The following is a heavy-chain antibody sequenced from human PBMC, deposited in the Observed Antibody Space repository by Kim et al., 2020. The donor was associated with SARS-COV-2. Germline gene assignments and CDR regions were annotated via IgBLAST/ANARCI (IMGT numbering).Heavy chain of an antibody. CDR2: VNPNRGDT. Sequence: ASVKVSCKTSGYTFTSYDINWVRQAPGQGLEWMGRVNPNRGDTGYAQKFQGRVTMTRNTSIRIAYMELSSLRSEDTAVYYCARKRTGIVAAGGGMDVWGQGTTVIVSS. CDR3: ARKRTGIVAAGGGMDV. D-gene: IGHD6-13*01. CDR1: GYTFTSYD. J-gene: IGHJ6*02. V-gene: IGHV1-8*01.